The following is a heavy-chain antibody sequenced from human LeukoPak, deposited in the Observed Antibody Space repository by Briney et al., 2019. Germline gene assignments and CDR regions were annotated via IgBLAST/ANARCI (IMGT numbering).Heavy chain of an antibody. CDR1: GFTFSSYA. Sequence: GGSLRLSCAASGFTFSSYAMHWVRQAPGKGLEWVAVISYDGSNKYYADSVKGRFTISRDNSKNTLYLQMNSLRAEDTAVYYCARDYGDYERSHYLDYWGQGTLVTVSS. CDR3: ARDYGDYERSHYLDY. V-gene: IGHV3-30-3*01. J-gene: IGHJ4*02. D-gene: IGHD4-17*01. CDR2: ISYDGSNK.